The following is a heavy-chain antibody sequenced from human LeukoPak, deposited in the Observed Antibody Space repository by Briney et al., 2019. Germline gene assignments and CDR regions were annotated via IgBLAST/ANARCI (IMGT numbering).Heavy chain of an antibody. Sequence: GGSLRLSCAASGFTFSSYNMNWVRQAPGKGLEWVSYISSSSSIIYYADSVKGRFTISRDNSKNTLYLQMNSLRAEDTAVYYCARESSGYYLSYFDYWGQGTLVTVSS. V-gene: IGHV3-48*01. D-gene: IGHD3-22*01. CDR1: GFTFSSYN. CDR2: ISSSSSII. J-gene: IGHJ4*02. CDR3: ARESSGYYLSYFDY.